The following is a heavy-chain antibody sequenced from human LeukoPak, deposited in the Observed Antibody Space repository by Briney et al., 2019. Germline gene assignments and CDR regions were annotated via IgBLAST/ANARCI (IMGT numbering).Heavy chain of an antibody. CDR2: ISGYNGNT. Sequence: PAASVKVSCKASGYTFSSYGIAWVRQAPGQGLEWMGWISGYNGNTNYAQKLQGRVTMTTDTSTTSAYMELRSLTSDDTALYCCARSSLGTITAGPFDYWGQGTLVTVSS. CDR3: ARSSLGTITAGPFDY. V-gene: IGHV1-18*01. CDR1: GYTFSSYG. J-gene: IGHJ4*02. D-gene: IGHD5-12*01.